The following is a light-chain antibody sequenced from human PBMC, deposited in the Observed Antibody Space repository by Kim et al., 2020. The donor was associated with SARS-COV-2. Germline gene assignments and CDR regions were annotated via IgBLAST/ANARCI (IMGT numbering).Light chain of an antibody. J-gene: IGKJ4*01. Sequence: ASVGDGITITCRASQGISTFLSWYQQKPGKAPKLLLYSASRLETGVPSRFSGSGSGTDYILTISGLQPDDSAAYYCLQYHSSPLTFGGGTKVDIK. CDR1: QGISTF. CDR3: LQYHSSPLT. CDR2: SAS. V-gene: IGKV1-NL1*01.